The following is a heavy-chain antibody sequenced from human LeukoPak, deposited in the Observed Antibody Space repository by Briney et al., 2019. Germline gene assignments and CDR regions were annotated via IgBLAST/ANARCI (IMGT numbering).Heavy chain of an antibody. CDR3: ARVPCSSSGCDGNFEH. J-gene: IGHJ4*02. D-gene: IGHD2-2*01. CDR2: IKQDGSDK. CDR1: GFTFTTYW. Sequence: GGSLRLSCAASGFTFTTYWMTWVRQAPGKGLEWVANIKQDGSDKYYVDSVKGRFTISRDNARKSVYLQVNSLKTEDTAVYFCARVPCSSSGCDGNFEHWGQGTLVTVSS. V-gene: IGHV3-7*03.